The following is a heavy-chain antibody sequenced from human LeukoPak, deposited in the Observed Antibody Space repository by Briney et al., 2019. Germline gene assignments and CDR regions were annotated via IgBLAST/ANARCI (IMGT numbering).Heavy chain of an antibody. D-gene: IGHD6-13*01. CDR3: AKLRSGLAAAGINV. Sequence: GGSLRLSCAASGFTFSSYAMSWVRQAPGKGLEWVSTISGGGGITYYADSVKGRFSISRDDSKNTLYLQMNSLRAEDTAVHYCAKLRSGLAAAGINVWGKGTTVTVSS. CDR1: GFTFSSYA. CDR2: ISGGGGIT. V-gene: IGHV3-23*01. J-gene: IGHJ6*04.